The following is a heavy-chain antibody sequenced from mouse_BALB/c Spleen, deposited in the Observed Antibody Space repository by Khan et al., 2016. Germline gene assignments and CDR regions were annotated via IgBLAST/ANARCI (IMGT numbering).Heavy chain of an antibody. CDR3: ARGGGNSDY. J-gene: IGHJ2*01. D-gene: IGHD2-1*01. V-gene: IGHV1-76*01. CDR2: IYPGSDNT. CDR1: GYTFTDYY. Sequence: QVQLQQSGAELARPGASVKLSCKASGYTFTDYYINWVKQRTGQGLEWIGEIYPGSDNTYYNERFKGKATLTADKSSSTAYMQLSGLTSEDSAVYFCARGGGNSDYWGQGTTLTVSS.